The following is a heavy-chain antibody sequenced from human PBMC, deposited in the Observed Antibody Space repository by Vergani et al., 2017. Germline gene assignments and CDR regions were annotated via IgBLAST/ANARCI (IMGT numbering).Heavy chain of an antibody. CDR1: GGTFSSYA. CDR3: ASMAYRFSDVLETFDWLLPDDFDN. J-gene: IGHJ3*02. V-gene: IGHV1-69*01. D-gene: IGHD3-9*01. CDR2: IIPIFGTA. Sequence: QVQLVQSGAEVKKPGSSVKVSCKASGGTFSSYAISWVRQAPGQGLEWMGGIIPIFGTANYAQKFQGRVTIAADESTSTAYMELSSLRSEDTAVYYCASMAYRFSDVLETFDWLLPDDFDNWGQGTMVTVSS.